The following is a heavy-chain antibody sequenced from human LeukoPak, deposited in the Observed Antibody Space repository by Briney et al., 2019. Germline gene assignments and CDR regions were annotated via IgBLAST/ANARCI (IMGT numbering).Heavy chain of an antibody. CDR1: GYTFTSYG. D-gene: IGHD2-2*01. V-gene: IGHV1-18*01. J-gene: IGHJ4*02. CDR2: ISAYNGNT. Sequence: ASVKVSCKASGYTFTSYGISWVRQAPGQGLEWMGWISAYNGNTNYAQKLQGRVTMTTDTSTSTAYMELRSLRSDDTAVYYCARGTRYCSSTSCIGGYWGQGTLVTASS. CDR3: ARGTRYCSSTSCIGGY.